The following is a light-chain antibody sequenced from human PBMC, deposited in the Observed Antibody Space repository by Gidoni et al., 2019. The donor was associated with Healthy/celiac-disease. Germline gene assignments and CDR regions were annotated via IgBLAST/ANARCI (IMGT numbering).Light chain of an antibody. Sequence: QSVLPQPPSVSGAPGQRVTISCTGSSSNIGAGYDVHWYQQLPGTAPKLLIYGNSNRPSGVPDRFSGSKSGTSASLAITGLQAEDEADYYCQSYDSSLIYVVFGGGTKLTVL. CDR3: QSYDSSLIYVV. CDR1: SSNIGAGYD. J-gene: IGLJ2*01. CDR2: GNS. V-gene: IGLV1-40*01.